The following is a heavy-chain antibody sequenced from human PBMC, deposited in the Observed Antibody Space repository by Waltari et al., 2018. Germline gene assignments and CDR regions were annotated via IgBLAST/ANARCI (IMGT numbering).Heavy chain of an antibody. J-gene: IGHJ4*02. CDR2: IYTSGST. Sequence: QVQLQESGPGLVKPSQTLSLTCTVSGGSISSGSYYWSWIRQPAGKGLEWIGYIYTSGSTNYNPSLKSRGTISVDTSKNQFSLKLSSVTAADTAVYYCARDSSYWGQGTLVTVSS. V-gene: IGHV4-61*09. CDR3: ARDSSY. CDR1: GGSISSGSYY.